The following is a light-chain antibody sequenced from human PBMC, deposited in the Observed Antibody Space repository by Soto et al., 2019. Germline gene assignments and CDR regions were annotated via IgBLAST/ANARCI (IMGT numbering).Light chain of an antibody. Sequence: IQMTQSPSTLSSSVGDRVTITCGASQSISSWLAWYQQKQGKAPKLLIYKASSLESGVPSRFSGSGSGTECTITISSLQQDDGATYYCQQYNSYSPRFGQGTKVDNK. V-gene: IGKV1-5*03. CDR3: QQYNSYSPR. CDR1: QSISSW. J-gene: IGKJ1*01. CDR2: KAS.